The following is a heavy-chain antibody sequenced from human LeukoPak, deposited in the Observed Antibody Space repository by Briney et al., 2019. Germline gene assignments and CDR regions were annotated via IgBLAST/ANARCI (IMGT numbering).Heavy chain of an antibody. CDR1: GGSISSYY. Sequence: SETLSLTCTVSGGSISSYYWSWIRQPPGKGLEWIGYIYHSGSTNYNPSLKSRVTISVDTSKNQFSLKLSSVTAADTAVYYCARVPYRYNLYYFDYWGQGTLVTVSS. CDR2: IYHSGST. V-gene: IGHV4-59*01. D-gene: IGHD1-14*01. CDR3: ARVPYRYNLYYFDY. J-gene: IGHJ4*02.